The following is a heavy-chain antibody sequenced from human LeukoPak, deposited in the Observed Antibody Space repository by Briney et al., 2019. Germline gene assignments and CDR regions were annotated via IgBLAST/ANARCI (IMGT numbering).Heavy chain of an antibody. Sequence: TTSETLSLTCTVSGGSVFSGSHYWSWIRQPPGKGLEWIGYISHTGSTNYNPSLKSRVTMLIDTSKNQFSLKLSSVTAADTAMYYCARVEYQLLGRHYYYGLDVWGQGTTVTVSS. V-gene: IGHV4-61*01. CDR3: ARVEYQLLGRHYYYGLDV. J-gene: IGHJ6*02. D-gene: IGHD2-2*01. CDR1: GGSVFSGSHY. CDR2: ISHTGST.